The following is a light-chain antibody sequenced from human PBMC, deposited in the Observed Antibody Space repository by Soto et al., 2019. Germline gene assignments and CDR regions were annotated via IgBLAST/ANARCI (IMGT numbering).Light chain of an antibody. V-gene: IGKV3-20*01. CDR1: QSVGSNY. J-gene: IGKJ1*01. CDR2: GAS. CDR3: QQYSSLWT. Sequence: EIVLTQSPGTLSLSPGERAILSYRASQSVGSNYLAWYQQKPGQAPRLLIYGASSRATGIPDRFSGSGSGTDFTLSISRLEPEDFAVYYCQQYSSLWTFGQGTKVDI.